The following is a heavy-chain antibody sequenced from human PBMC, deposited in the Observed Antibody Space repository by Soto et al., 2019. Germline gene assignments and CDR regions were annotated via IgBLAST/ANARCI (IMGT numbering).Heavy chain of an antibody. D-gene: IGHD3-3*01. CDR2: IIPIFGTA. CDR1: GGTFSSYA. CDR3: ARDTYYDFWSGYPAGRYYYYYGMDV. Sequence: QVQLVQSGAEAKKPGSSVKVSCKASGGTFSSYAISWVRQAPGQGLEWMGGIIPIFGTANYAQKFQGRVTITADESTSTAYMELSSLRAEDTAVYYCARDTYYDFWSGYPAGRYYYYYGMDVWGQGTTVTVSS. V-gene: IGHV1-69*01. J-gene: IGHJ6*02.